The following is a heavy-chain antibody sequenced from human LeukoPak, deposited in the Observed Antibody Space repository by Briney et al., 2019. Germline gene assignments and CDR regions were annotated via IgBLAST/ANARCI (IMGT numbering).Heavy chain of an antibody. CDR1: GYTFTDYY. V-gene: IGHV1-2*03. CDR2: INPKSGGT. J-gene: IGHJ4*02. Sequence: LGASVKVSCKASGYTFTDYYIHWVRQAPGQDFEWMGWINPKSGGTEYAQKFQGRVTMTRDPSLSTAYMELSRLRSDDTAVFYCARASTVAGNHRPFDYWGRGTLVTVSS. CDR3: ARASTVAGNHRPFDY. D-gene: IGHD6-19*01.